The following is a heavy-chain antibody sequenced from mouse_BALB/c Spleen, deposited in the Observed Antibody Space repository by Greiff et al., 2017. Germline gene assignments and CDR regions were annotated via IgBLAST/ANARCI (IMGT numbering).Heavy chain of an antibody. D-gene: IGHD3-2*01. CDR2: ISSGGSYT. Sequence: EVHLVESGGDLVKPGGSLKLSCAASGFTFSSYGMSWVRQTPDKRLEWVATISSGGSYTYYPDSVKGRFTISRDNAKNTLYLQMSSLKSEDTAMYYCASRDSSGYVWFAYWGQGTLVTVSA. CDR1: GFTFSSYG. CDR3: ASRDSSGYVWFAY. V-gene: IGHV5-6*01. J-gene: IGHJ3*01.